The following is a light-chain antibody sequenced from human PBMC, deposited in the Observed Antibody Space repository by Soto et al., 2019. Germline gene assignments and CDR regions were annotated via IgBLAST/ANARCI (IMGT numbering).Light chain of an antibody. Sequence: DIQMTQSPSTLSASVGDRVTITCRASQSISSWLAWYQQKPGKAPKLLIYDASSLESGVPSRFSGSGSGTEFTLTISSLKPDDFATYYCQQYNVYSWTFGQGTKVDIK. V-gene: IGKV1-5*01. CDR3: QQYNVYSWT. CDR1: QSISSW. J-gene: IGKJ1*01. CDR2: DAS.